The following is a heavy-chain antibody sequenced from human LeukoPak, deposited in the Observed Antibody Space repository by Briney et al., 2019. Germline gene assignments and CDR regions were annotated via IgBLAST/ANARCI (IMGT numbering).Heavy chain of an antibody. Sequence: PGGSLRLSCAASGFTFSSYGMHWVRQAPGKGLEWVAVIWYDGSNKYYADSVKGRFTISRDNSKNTLYLQMNGLRAEDTAVYYCVRERGPFDGFDIWGQGTMVTVSS. J-gene: IGHJ3*02. CDR2: IWYDGSNK. CDR1: GFTFSSYG. CDR3: VRERGPFDGFDI. V-gene: IGHV3-33*01.